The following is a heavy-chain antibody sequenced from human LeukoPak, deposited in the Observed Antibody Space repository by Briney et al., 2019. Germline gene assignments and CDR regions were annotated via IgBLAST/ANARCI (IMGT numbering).Heavy chain of an antibody. CDR1: GGSISSYY. D-gene: IGHD3-22*01. Sequence: SETLSLTCTVSGGSISSYYWSWIRQPAEKGLEWIGRIYTSGSTNYNPSLKSRVTISGDTSKNQFSLRLSSVTAADTAVYYCARASYSYDINGWVPFDYWGQGTLVTISS. CDR3: ARASYSYDINGWVPFDY. V-gene: IGHV4-4*07. CDR2: IYTSGST. J-gene: IGHJ4*02.